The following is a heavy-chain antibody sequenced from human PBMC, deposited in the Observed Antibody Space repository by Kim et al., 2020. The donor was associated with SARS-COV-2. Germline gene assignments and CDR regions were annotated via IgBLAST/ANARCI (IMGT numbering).Heavy chain of an antibody. CDR3: ARAGSGSYVSWYFDL. V-gene: IGHV4-30-4*01. D-gene: IGHD3-10*01. CDR1: GGSISSGDYY. Sequence: SETLSLTCTVSGGSISSGDYYWSWIRQPPGKGLEWIGYIYYSGSTYYNPSLKSRVTISVDTSKNQFSLKLSSVTAADTAVYYCARAGSGSYVSWYFDLWGRGTLVTVSS. J-gene: IGHJ2*01. CDR2: IYYSGST.